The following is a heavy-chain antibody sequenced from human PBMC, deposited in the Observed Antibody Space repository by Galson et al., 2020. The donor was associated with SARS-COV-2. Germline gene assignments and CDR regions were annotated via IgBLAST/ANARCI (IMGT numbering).Heavy chain of an antibody. Sequence: SETLSLTCAVYGGSFKNYYWTWIRQSPGKGLQWIGEINHRGSTNYDPSLQGRVAMSVDTPKNKFSLRLSSVTAADTAVDYCGRGAEERRILVVVPYYYTYMDGWGGWTAVTVSS. CDR2: INHRGST. D-gene: IGHD2-2*01. J-gene: IGHJ6*03. V-gene: IGHV4-34*01. CDR1: GGSFKNYY. CDR3: GRGAEERRILVVVPYYYTYMDG.